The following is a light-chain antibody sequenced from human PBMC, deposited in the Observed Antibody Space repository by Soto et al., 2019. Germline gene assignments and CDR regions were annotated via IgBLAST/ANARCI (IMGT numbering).Light chain of an antibody. V-gene: IGKV3-15*01. J-gene: IGKJ1*01. CDR1: QSVSSN. Sequence: EIVMTQSPATLSVSPGERATLSCRASQSVSSNLAWYQQKPGQAPWLLIYRASTMATGISVRFSGRGSGTEFTLTISSLQSEDCGVYYCQQYNNCAQTCGQGTKVEFK. CDR3: QQYNNCAQT. CDR2: RAS.